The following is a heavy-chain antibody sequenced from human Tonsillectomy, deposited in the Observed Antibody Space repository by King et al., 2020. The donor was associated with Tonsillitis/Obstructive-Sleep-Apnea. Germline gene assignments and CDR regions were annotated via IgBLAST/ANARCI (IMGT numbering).Heavy chain of an antibody. V-gene: IGHV3-53*01. Sequence: VQLVESGGGLIQPGGSLRLSCTASGFTVSRNYMIWVRQSPGKGLEWVSVSYSGGTTYYADFVNGRFTISRDNSKNTLYLQMNSLRAEDTAVYYCASGNFFDYWAREPWSPSPQ. J-gene: IGHJ4*02. CDR2: SYSGGTT. CDR1: GFTVSRNY. CDR3: ASGNFFDY.